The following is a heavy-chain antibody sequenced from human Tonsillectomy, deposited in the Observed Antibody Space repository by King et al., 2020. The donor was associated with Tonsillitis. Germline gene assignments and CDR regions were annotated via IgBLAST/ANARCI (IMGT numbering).Heavy chain of an antibody. CDR2: IYNSGST. CDR1: GGSISSFY. Sequence: VQLKESGPGLVKPSETLSLTCTVSGGSISSFYWSWIRQPPGKGLEWIGYIYNSGSTNYNPSLKGRVSISVDTSKNHFSLKLSSVTAADTAMYYCARDSATYYDFWSGYSDAFDIWGQGTMVTVSS. V-gene: IGHV4-59*01. CDR3: ARDSATYYDFWSGYSDAFDI. D-gene: IGHD3-3*01. J-gene: IGHJ3*02.